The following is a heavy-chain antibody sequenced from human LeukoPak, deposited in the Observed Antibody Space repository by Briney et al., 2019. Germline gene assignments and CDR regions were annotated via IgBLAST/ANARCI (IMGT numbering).Heavy chain of an antibody. CDR3: ARKQARKICSNGEYYIIGFDP. J-gene: IGHJ5*02. V-gene: IGHV1-69*05. CDR1: AGTFSSCA. Sequence: GAAVKVSCKAAAGTFSSCAISWVRQAPGQGLEWMGGIILICGTANYAQKFQGRVTITTDESMSTAYMELSSLRAEDTAMYYCARKQARKICSNGEYYIIGFDPWGQGTMVTVSS. CDR2: IILICGTA. D-gene: IGHD2-8*01.